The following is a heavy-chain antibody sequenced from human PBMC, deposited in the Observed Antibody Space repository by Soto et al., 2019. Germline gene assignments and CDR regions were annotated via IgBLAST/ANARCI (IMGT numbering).Heavy chain of an antibody. CDR1: CASISSSSYY. J-gene: IGHJ6*02. D-gene: IGHD3-16*01. CDR2: IYNSGYT. V-gene: IGHV4-39*01. CDR3: ARHNGPLYVGYYYDMDV. Sequence: SETLSLTCTVSCASISSSSYYWGWIRQPPGKRMERIGSIYNSGYTYYNTSLKSRVNISVDTSKKHFSLKLSSVTAADTAVYYCARHNGPLYVGYYYDMDVWGQGTTVT.